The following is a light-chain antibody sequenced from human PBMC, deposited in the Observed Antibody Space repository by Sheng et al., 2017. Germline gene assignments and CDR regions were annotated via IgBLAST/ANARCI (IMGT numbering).Light chain of an antibody. CDR2: AAS. J-gene: IGKJ1*01. CDR3: QQYNNWPPTWT. CDR1: QSVNSD. V-gene: IGKV3-15*01. Sequence: EIVLTQSPATLSLSPGERATLSCRASQSVNSDLAWYQQKPGQAPRLLIYAASTRATGIPDRFSGSGSGTEFTLTISSLQSEDFAVYYCQQYNNWPPTWTVGQGTKVEFK.